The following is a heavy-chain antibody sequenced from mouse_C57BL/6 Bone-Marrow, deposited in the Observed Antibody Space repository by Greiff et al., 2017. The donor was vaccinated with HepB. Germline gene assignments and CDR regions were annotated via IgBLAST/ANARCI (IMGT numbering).Heavy chain of an antibody. J-gene: IGHJ4*01. V-gene: IGHV5-17*01. CDR2: ISRGSSPI. CDR1: GFTFSDYG. Sequence: EVHLVESGGGLVKPGGSLKLSCAASGFTFSDYGMHWVRQAPEKGLEWVAYISRGSSPIYYADTVKGRFTISRDNAKNTLFLQMPSLRSEDTAMYYCARGDSPSMDYWGQGPSVTVSS. D-gene: IGHD3-2*01. CDR3: ARGDSPSMDY.